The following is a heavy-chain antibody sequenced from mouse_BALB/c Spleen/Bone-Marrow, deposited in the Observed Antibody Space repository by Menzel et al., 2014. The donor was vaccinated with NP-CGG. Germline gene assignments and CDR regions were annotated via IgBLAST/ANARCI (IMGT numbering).Heavy chain of an antibody. D-gene: IGHD1-1*02. Sequence: EVMLVESGGGLVKLGGSLKLSCAASGFTFSSYYMSWVRQTPEKRLELVAAINRDGGITFYPDTVKGRFTISRDNANNTLYLQVNSLKSEDTALYYCARRGLRWSYFDYWGQGPTLTVPS. J-gene: IGHJ2*01. CDR2: INRDGGIT. CDR3: ARRGLRWSYFDY. CDR1: GFTFSSYY. V-gene: IGHV5-6-2*01.